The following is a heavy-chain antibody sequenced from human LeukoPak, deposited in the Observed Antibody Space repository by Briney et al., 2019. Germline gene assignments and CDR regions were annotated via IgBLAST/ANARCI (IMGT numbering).Heavy chain of an antibody. J-gene: IGHJ6*03. CDR2: IYSGGST. V-gene: IGHV3-53*01. Sequence: GGSLRLSCAASGVTVSSNYMSWVRQAPGKGLEWVSVIYSGGSTYYADSVKGRFTISRGNSKNTLYLQMNSLRAEDTAVYYCAREPYYYYYMDVWGKGTTVTVSS. CDR3: AREPYYYYYMDV. CDR1: GVTVSSNY.